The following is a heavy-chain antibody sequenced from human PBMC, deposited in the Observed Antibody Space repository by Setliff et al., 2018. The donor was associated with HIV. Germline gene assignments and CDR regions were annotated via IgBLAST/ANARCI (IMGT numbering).Heavy chain of an antibody. CDR3: ARGGMGSSTDYYYYMDV. V-gene: IGHV4-39*07. CDR2: LYYSGTT. Sequence: KTSETLSLTCTVSGGSISSSSYYWGWIRQPPGKGLEWIGSLYYSGTTYYTPSLKSRATISVDTSKNQFSLKLSSVTAADTAVYYCARGGMGSSTDYYYYMDVWGKGTTVTVSS. D-gene: IGHD6-13*01. CDR1: GGSISSSSYY. J-gene: IGHJ6*03.